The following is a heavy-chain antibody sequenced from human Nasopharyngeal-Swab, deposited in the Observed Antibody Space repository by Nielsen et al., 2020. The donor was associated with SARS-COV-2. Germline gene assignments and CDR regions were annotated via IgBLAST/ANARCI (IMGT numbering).Heavy chain of an antibody. Sequence: ASVKVFCKASGYTFINYGISWVRQPPGQGLEWMGWISAYNGNTNYAQKLQGRVTMTTDTSTSTAYMELRSLRSDDTAVYYCARDVTTVTTPYFDYWGQGTLVTVSS. CDR2: ISAYNGNT. V-gene: IGHV1-18*01. CDR1: GYTFINYG. CDR3: ARDVTTVTTPYFDY. D-gene: IGHD4-17*01. J-gene: IGHJ4*02.